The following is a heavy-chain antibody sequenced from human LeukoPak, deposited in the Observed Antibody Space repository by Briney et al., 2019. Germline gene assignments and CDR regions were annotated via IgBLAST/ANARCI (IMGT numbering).Heavy chain of an antibody. CDR1: GFTLNKYW. CDR2: ITGDWSDI. D-gene: IGHD4-17*01. V-gene: IGHV3-74*01. Sequence: PGGSLRLSCAASGFTLNKYWMHWVRQAPGKGLVWVSRITGDWSDIVYADSVKGRFPVSRDDAKNTLFLQMTSLRVEDTAIYYCARDAYTTTSNWLDPWGQGTVVTVS. J-gene: IGHJ5*02. CDR3: ARDAYTTTSNWLDP.